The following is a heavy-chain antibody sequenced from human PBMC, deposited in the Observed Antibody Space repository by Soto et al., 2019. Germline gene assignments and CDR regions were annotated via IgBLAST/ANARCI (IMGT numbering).Heavy chain of an antibody. CDR2: LYKSTTT. D-gene: IGHD2-15*01. Sequence: QVHLLESGPGLVKPSQTLSLTCSVSGDSISTFDYFWAWIRQPPGQALEYMGYLYKSTTTYYNPSFESRVAISLDTSKSQCSLAVTSVTAADTAVYFCARGRYCLTGRCFPNWFDSWGQGTLVTVSS. CDR1: GDSISTFDYF. J-gene: IGHJ5*01. V-gene: IGHV4-30-4*01. CDR3: ARGRYCLTGRCFPNWFDS.